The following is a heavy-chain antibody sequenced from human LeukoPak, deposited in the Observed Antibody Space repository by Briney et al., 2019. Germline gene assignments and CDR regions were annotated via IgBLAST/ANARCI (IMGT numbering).Heavy chain of an antibody. D-gene: IGHD4-17*01. CDR3: VKDLGISVTTAPGFDY. V-gene: IGHV3-64D*06. J-gene: IGHJ4*02. Sequence: PGGSLRLSCSASGFTFNSYAMHWVRQAPGKGLEYVSAISSNGGSTYYADSVKGRFTISRDNSKNTLYLQMSSLRAEDTAVYYCVKDLGISVTTAPGFDYWGQGTLVTVSS. CDR2: ISSNGGST. CDR1: GFTFNSYA.